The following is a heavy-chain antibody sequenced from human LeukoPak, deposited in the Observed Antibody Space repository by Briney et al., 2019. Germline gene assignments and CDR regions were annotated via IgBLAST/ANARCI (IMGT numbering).Heavy chain of an antibody. D-gene: IGHD6-6*01. V-gene: IGHV3-33*06. CDR3: AKGLGYSSSSYPELCYMDV. CDR2: MWYDGSNK. J-gene: IGHJ6*03. Sequence: GGSLRLSCAASGFTFSSYGMHWVRQAPGKGLEWVAVMWYDGSNKYYADSVKGRFTISRDNSKNTLYLQMNSLRAEDTAVYYCAKGLGYSSSSYPELCYMDVWGKGTTVTVSS. CDR1: GFTFSSYG.